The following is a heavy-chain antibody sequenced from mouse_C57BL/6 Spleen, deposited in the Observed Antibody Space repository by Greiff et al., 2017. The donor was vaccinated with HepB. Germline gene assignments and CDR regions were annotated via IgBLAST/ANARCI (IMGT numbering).Heavy chain of an antibody. Sequence: QVQLKESGAELVKPGASVKMSCKASGYTFTTYPIEWMKQNHGKSLEWIGNFHPYNDDTKYNEKFKGKATLTVEKSSSTVYLELSRLTSDDSAVYYCARGNYGPSYAMDYWGQGTSVTVSS. J-gene: IGHJ4*01. D-gene: IGHD1-1*01. CDR1: GYTFTTYP. V-gene: IGHV1-47*01. CDR2: FHPYNDDT. CDR3: ARGNYGPSYAMDY.